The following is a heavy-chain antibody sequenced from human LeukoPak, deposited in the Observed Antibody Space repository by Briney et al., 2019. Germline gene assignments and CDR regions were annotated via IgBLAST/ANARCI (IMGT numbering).Heavy chain of an antibody. J-gene: IGHJ4*02. D-gene: IGHD3-3*01. Sequence: PSETLSLTCAVYGXSFSGYYWSWIRQPPGKGLEWIGEVHLDGRTNYNPSLESRLTMSVDVSENQVSLKLTSVTAADTAVYYCAREGGFYRPLDYSGQGTLVTVSS. V-gene: IGHV4-34*10. CDR1: GXSFSGYY. CDR3: AREGGFYRPLDY. CDR2: VHLDGRT.